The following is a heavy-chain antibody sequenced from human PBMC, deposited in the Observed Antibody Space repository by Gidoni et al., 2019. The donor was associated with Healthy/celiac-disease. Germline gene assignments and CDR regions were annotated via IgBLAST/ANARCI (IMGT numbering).Heavy chain of an antibody. D-gene: IGHD3-3*01. CDR2: ISYDGSNK. CDR1: GFTFSSYG. V-gene: IGHV3-30*18. Sequence: QVQLVESGGGVVQHGRSLRLSCAASGFTFSSYGMPWVRQAPGKGLEWVAVISYDGSNKYYADSVKGRFTISRDNSKNTLYLQMNSLRAEDTAVYYCAKDDFWSGYYTGLWDYWGQGTLVTVSS. J-gene: IGHJ4*02. CDR3: AKDDFWSGYYTGLWDY.